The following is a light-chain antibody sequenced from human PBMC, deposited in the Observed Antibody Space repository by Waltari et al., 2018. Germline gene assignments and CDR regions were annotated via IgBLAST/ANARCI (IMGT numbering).Light chain of an antibody. CDR1: DSDDGVYNY. CDR2: AVS. V-gene: IGLV2-14*03. CDR3: SSYSSSSTRV. Sequence: SALTQPASVSGSPGQSITISCTQTDSDDGVYNYVSWYRQPPGKAPKRMIYAVSNRPSGVSNLFSGSKSGNTASLTISGLQAEDEADYYCSSYSSSSTRVFGTGAKVTVL. J-gene: IGLJ1*01.